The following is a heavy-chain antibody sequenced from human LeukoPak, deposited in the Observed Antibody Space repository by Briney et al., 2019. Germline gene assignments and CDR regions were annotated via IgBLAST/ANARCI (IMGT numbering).Heavy chain of an antibody. CDR2: INHSGST. CDR1: GGSFSGYD. V-gene: IGHV4-34*01. D-gene: IGHD4-23*01. J-gene: IGHJ3*02. Sequence: PSETLSLTCAVYGGSFSGYDWSWIRQPPGKGLEWIGEINHSGSTNYNPSLKSRVTISVDTSKNQFSLKLSSVTAADTAVYYCARIAYGGDDALDIWGQGTMVTVSS. CDR3: ARIAYGGDDALDI.